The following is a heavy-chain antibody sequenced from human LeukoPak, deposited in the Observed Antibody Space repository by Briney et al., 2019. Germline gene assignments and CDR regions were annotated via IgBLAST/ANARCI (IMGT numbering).Heavy chain of an antibody. CDR2: ISGSGSSV. V-gene: IGHV3-48*03. D-gene: IGHD3-22*01. CDR1: GFTFRSCE. CDR3: ARDYYDSSGYYSLDY. Sequence: QPGGSLRLSCAASGFTFRSCEMNWVRQAPGKGLGRLSYISGSGSSVYYADSVKGRFTVSRDNAKNSLYLEMNSLRAEDTAVYFCARDYYDSSGYYSLDYWGQGTLVTVSS. J-gene: IGHJ4*02.